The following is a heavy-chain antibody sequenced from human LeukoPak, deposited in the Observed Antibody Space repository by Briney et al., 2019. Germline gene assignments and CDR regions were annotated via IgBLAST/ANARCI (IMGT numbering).Heavy chain of an antibody. CDR3: ARVHGYGHWNY. CDR2: IIPICGTA. V-gene: IGHV1-69*13. J-gene: IGHJ4*02. D-gene: IGHD5-18*01. Sequence: ASVKVSCKASGGTFSSYAIRWVRPAPGQGLEWMGGIIPICGTANYAQKFQGRVTITADESTSTAYMELSSLRSEDTAVYYCARVHGYGHWNYWGQGTLVTVSS. CDR1: GGTFSSYA.